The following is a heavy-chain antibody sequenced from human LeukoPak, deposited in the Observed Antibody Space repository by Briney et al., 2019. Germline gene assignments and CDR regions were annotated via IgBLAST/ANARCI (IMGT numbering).Heavy chain of an antibody. D-gene: IGHD3-3*01. CDR2: INPSGGST. CDR1: GYTFTSYY. Sequence: ASVKVSCKASGYTFTSYYTHWVRQAPGQGLEWMGIINPSGGSTSYAQKFQGRVTMTRDTSTSTVYMELSSLRSEDTAVYYCAREYRFLEWLLSGYFDYWGQGTLVTVSS. V-gene: IGHV1-46*01. J-gene: IGHJ4*02. CDR3: AREYRFLEWLLSGYFDY.